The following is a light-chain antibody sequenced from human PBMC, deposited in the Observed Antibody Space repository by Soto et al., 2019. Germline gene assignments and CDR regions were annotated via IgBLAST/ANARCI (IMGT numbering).Light chain of an antibody. CDR2: STA. J-gene: IGLJ3*02. Sequence: QAVVTQEASLTVSPGGTVTFTCASNTGAVTSDYHPNWVQQKPGQTPTALIYSTASKHSWTPARFSGSLLGDKAALTLSGVGAEDEAEYYCLLYDGGAWVFGGGTKPTVL. CDR3: LLYDGGAWV. V-gene: IGLV7-43*01. CDR1: TGAVTSDYH.